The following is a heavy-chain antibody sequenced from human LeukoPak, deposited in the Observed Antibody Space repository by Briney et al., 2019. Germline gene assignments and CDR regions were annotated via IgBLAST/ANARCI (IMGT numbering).Heavy chain of an antibody. CDR1: GGSISSSSYY. CDR2: IYYSGST. Sequence: PSETLSLTCTVSGGSISSSSYYWGWIRQPPGKGLEWIGSIYYSGSTYYNPSLKSRVTISVDTSKNQFSLKLSSVTAADTAVYYCAREGGYCSSTSCYTTFDYWGQGTLVTVSS. CDR3: AREGGYCSSTSCYTTFDY. J-gene: IGHJ4*02. D-gene: IGHD2-2*02. V-gene: IGHV4-39*07.